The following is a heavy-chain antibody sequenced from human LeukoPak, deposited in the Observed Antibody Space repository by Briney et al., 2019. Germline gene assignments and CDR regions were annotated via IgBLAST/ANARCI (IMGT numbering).Heavy chain of an antibody. V-gene: IGHV1-18*01. Sequence: ASVRVSCKASGYTFSNYGITWVRQAPGQGLEWMGCVSAKSGYTNYAQKIQGRVTMTTDTSTNTGYMELRSLRSDDTAAYYCARYSGGFYGDLDYWGQGTLVTVSS. D-gene: IGHD1-26*01. J-gene: IGHJ4*02. CDR2: VSAKSGYT. CDR1: GYTFSNYG. CDR3: ARYSGGFYGDLDY.